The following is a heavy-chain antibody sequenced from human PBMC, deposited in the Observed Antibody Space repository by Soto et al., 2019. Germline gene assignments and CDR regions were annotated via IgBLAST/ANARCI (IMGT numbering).Heavy chain of an antibody. V-gene: IGHV4-4*02. CDR3: ARAATAITYYYGSGSSSPGGMDV. Sequence: SETLSPTFAFSGGSISSINWGGLGRPPPREGVGWVGEIYHSGSTNYNPSLKSRVTISVDKSKNQFSLKLSSVTAADTAVYYCARAATAITYYYGSGSSSPGGMDVWGQGTTVTVSS. CDR1: GGSISSINW. D-gene: IGHD3-10*01. J-gene: IGHJ6*02. CDR2: IYHSGST.